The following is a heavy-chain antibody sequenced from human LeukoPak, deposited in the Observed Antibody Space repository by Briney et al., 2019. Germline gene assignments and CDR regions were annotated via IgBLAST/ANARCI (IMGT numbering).Heavy chain of an antibody. Sequence: GGSLRLSCAASGFIFSSYNMNWVRQAPGKGLEWVSSIGTSSSYIYYADSVKGRFTISRDNAKNLLYLQMNSLRAEDTAVYYCARGSSSLSWGQGTLVTVSS. V-gene: IGHV3-21*01. CDR1: GFIFSSYN. CDR3: ARGSSSLS. J-gene: IGHJ5*02. D-gene: IGHD2-2*01. CDR2: IGTSSSYI.